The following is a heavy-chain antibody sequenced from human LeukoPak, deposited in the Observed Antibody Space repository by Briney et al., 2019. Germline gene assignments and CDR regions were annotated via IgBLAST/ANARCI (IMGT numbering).Heavy chain of an antibody. CDR3: ARAGHSGSSQDGDWEFDY. V-gene: IGHV4-59*01. CDR1: GGSISSYY. CDR2: IYYSGST. D-gene: IGHD1-26*01. J-gene: IGHJ4*02. Sequence: SETLSLTCAVSGGSISSYYWSWIRQPPGKGLEWIGYIYYSGSTNYNPSLKSRVTISVDTSKNQFSLKLSSVTAADTAVYYCARAGHSGSSQDGDWEFDYWGQGTLVTVSS.